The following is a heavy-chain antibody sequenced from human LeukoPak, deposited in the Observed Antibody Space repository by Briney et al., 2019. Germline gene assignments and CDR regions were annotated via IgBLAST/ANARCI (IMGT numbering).Heavy chain of an antibody. D-gene: IGHD2-2*01. CDR1: GFTFSDYA. V-gene: IGHV3-30*04. CDR3: ARPPMYCTSTSCFLDY. J-gene: IGHJ4*02. Sequence: GGSLRLSCAASGFTFSDYAMHWVRQAPGKGLEWVVVMAHDGLNKFFPDSVKGRFTISRDNSKNTLYLQMNSLRAEDTAVYYCARPPMYCTSTSCFLDYWGQGTLVTVSS. CDR2: MAHDGLNK.